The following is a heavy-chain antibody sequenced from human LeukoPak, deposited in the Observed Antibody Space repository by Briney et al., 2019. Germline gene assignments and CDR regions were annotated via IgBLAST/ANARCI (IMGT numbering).Heavy chain of an antibody. D-gene: IGHD3-10*01. Sequence: GTSVKVSCKASGFTFTRSAMQWVRQARGQRLEWIGWIVVGSGNTNYAQKFQERVTITRDMSTSTAYMELSSLRAEDTAVYYCAKDRLCAYYYGSGSYCHDAFDIWGQGTMVTVSS. CDR2: IVVGSGNT. V-gene: IGHV1-58*02. CDR3: AKDRLCAYYYGSGSYCHDAFDI. J-gene: IGHJ3*02. CDR1: GFTFTRSA.